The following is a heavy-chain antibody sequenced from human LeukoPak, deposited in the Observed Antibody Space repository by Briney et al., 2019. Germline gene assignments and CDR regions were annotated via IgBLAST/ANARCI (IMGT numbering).Heavy chain of an antibody. CDR2: IWYDGSNK. D-gene: IGHD6-19*01. V-gene: IGHV3-33*01. J-gene: IGHJ3*02. Sequence: GGSLRLSCAASGFTFSSYGLHWVRQAPGKGLEWVAVIWYDGSNKYYADSVKGRFTISRDNSKNTLYLQMNSLRAEDTAVYYCARERRGYSSGWSKTGGAFDIWGQGTMVTVSS. CDR3: ARERRGYSSGWSKTGGAFDI. CDR1: GFTFSSYG.